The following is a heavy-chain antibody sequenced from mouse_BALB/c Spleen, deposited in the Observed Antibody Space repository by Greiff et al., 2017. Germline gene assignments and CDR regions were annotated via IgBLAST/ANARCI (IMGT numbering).Heavy chain of an antibody. CDR3: ARDRGGNYYYAMDY. D-gene: IGHD2-1*01. CDR1: GFTFSDYG. Sequence: EVKLEESGGGLVQPGGSRKLSCAASGFTFSDYGMAWVRQAPGKGPEWVAFISNLAYSIYYADTVTGRFTISRENAKNTLYLEMSSLRSEDTAMYYCARDRGGNYYYAMDYWGQGTSVTVSS. V-gene: IGHV5-15*02. J-gene: IGHJ4*01. CDR2: ISNLAYSI.